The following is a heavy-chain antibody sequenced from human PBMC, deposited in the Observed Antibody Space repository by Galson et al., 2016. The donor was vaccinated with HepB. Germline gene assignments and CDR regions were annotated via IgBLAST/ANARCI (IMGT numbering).Heavy chain of an antibody. V-gene: IGHV3-30*03. J-gene: IGHJ4*02. CDR2: LSYDGSNG. CDR3: ASEILGHCSGGSCYTGDH. D-gene: IGHD2-15*01. Sequence: SLRLSCAASGFTFSSYSMNWVRQAPGKGLEWVAVLSYDGSNGYYADSVKGRFTISRDNSKNTLYLQMNGLRGEDTAVYYCASEILGHCSGGSCYTGDHWGQGTLVTVSS. CDR1: GFTFSSYS.